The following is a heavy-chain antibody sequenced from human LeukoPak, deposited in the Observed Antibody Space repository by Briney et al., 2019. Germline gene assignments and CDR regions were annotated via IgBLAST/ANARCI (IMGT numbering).Heavy chain of an antibody. CDR2: IYYSGST. Sequence: PSETLSLTCTVPGASISSYYWSWIRQPPGKGPEWIGYIYYSGSTNYNPSLKSRVTISVDTSKNQFSLKLSSVTAADTAVYYCARGTPLNTAMAPGWFDPWGQGTLVTVSS. J-gene: IGHJ5*02. CDR3: ARGTPLNTAMAPGWFDP. CDR1: GASISSYY. V-gene: IGHV4-59*01. D-gene: IGHD5-18*01.